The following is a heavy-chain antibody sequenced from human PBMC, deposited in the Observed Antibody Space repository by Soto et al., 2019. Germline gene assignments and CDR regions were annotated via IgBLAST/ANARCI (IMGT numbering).Heavy chain of an antibody. CDR2: ISGSGGST. D-gene: IGHD6-13*01. V-gene: IGHV3-23*01. Sequence: PGGSLRLSCAASGFTFNSYAMSWVRQAPGKGLEWVSAISGSGGSTYYADSVKGRFTISRDNSKNTLYLQMNSLRAEDTAVYYCAKSRIAAAGTSHYYYYGMDVWGQGTTVTSP. CDR3: AKSRIAAAGTSHYYYYGMDV. J-gene: IGHJ6*02. CDR1: GFTFNSYA.